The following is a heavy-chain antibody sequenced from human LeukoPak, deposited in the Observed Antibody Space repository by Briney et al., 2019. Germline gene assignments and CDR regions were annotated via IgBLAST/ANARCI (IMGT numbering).Heavy chain of an antibody. CDR3: ARLDYADYGVVY. CDR1: GGTFSSYA. V-gene: IGHV1-18*01. D-gene: IGHD4-17*01. Sequence: SSVKVSCKASGGTFSSYAISWVRQAPGQGLEWMGWISAYNGNTNYAQKLQGRVTMTTDTSTSTAYMELRSLRSDDTAVYYCARLDYADYGVVYWGQGTLVTVSS. J-gene: IGHJ4*02. CDR2: ISAYNGNT.